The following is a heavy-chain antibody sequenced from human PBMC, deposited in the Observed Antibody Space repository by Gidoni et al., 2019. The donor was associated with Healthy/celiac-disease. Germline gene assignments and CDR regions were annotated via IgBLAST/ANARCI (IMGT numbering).Heavy chain of an antibody. CDR1: GYTFTSYG. J-gene: IGHJ6*02. CDR2: ISAYNGNT. D-gene: IGHD3-22*01. V-gene: IGHV1-18*01. CDR3: ARVDSYYYDSSGYSSYYYYYGMDV. Sequence: QVQLVQSGAEVKTPGASVTVSCKASGYTFTSYGIIWVRQAPGQGLEWMGWISAYNGNTNYAQKLQGRVTMTTDTSTSTAYMELRSLSSDDTAVYYCARVDSYYYDSSGYSSYYYYYGMDVWGQGTTVTVSS.